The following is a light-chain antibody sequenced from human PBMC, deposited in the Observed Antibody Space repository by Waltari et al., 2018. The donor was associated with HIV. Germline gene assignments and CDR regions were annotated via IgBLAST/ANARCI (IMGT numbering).Light chain of an antibody. CDR3: HQYGSSPRT. CDR1: QSISSY. Sequence: DIQMTQSPSSLSASVGDRVTITCRASQSISSYLNWYQQKPGKAPKLLIYAASSLQSGVPSRFSGSGSGTDFTLTISSLQPEDFAVYYCHQYGSSPRTFGGGTKVESK. CDR2: AAS. J-gene: IGKJ4*01. V-gene: IGKV1-39*01.